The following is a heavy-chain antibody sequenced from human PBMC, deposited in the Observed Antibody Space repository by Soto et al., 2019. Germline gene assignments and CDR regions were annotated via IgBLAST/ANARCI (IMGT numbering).Heavy chain of an antibody. J-gene: IGHJ6*02. CDR3: ASNPADYYDSSGYPRSYYGMDG. CDR1: VFSFSVYS. D-gene: IGHD3-22*01. CDR2: IHPNSGGT. V-gene: IGHV1-2*02. Sequence: ASVAVSCKSAVFSFSVYSIHCVRQAPGQGLEGMGWIHPNSGGTNYAKKFQGRVTTTRDTSLSTAYMELSRLRSDDTAVYYCASNPADYYDSSGYPRSYYGMDGWGQGTTVTVSS.